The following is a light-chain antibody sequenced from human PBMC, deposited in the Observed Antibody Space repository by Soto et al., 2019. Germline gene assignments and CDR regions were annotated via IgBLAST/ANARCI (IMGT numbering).Light chain of an antibody. J-gene: IGKJ4*01. CDR1: QSISSW. CDR3: QQYDSYPLT. Sequence: DIQMTQSPSTLSASVGDRVTITCRASQSISSWLAWYQQKPGKAPNLLIYKASSLESGVPSRFSGSGSGTEFTLPVSSLQPDDLATYYCQQYDSYPLTFGGGTKVEIK. V-gene: IGKV1-5*03. CDR2: KAS.